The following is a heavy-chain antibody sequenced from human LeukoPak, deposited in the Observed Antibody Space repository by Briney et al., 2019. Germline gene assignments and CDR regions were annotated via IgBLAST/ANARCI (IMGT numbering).Heavy chain of an antibody. Sequence: PSETLSLTCAVYGGAFSGYYWSCIRQPPGKGLEWVGEINHSGSTNYNPSLKSLVTISVDTSKSQFSLQLSSVTDADTAVYSCARDSGVFGVVYYFDYWGQGTLVTVSS. V-gene: IGHV4-34*01. CDR2: INHSGST. CDR3: ARDSGVFGVVYYFDY. J-gene: IGHJ4*02. CDR1: GGAFSGYY. D-gene: IGHD3-3*01.